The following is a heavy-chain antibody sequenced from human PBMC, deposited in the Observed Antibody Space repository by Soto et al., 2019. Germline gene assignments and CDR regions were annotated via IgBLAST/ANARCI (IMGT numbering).Heavy chain of an antibody. CDR1: GITFRNYW. J-gene: IGHJ4*02. D-gene: IGHD3-22*01. Sequence: EVQLVESGGGLVQPGGSLRLSCAASGITFRNYWMNWVRQAPGKGLEWVANINQDGSKKYYVGSVKGRFSISRDNAKNLLILHINSLRAEDTAMDYCARGTSSDFDDNAYYAYWGQGILVTVSS. V-gene: IGHV3-7*03. CDR2: INQDGSKK. CDR3: ARGTSSDFDDNAYYAY.